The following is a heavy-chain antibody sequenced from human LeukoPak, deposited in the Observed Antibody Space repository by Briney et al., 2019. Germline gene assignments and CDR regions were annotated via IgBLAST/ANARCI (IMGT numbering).Heavy chain of an antibody. CDR3: ARASAYYDILTGAAYYYYYGMDV. J-gene: IGHJ6*02. CDR2: INHSGST. Sequence: SETLSLTCAVYGGSFSGYYWSWIRQPPGKGLEWIGEINHSGSTNYNPSLKSRVTISVDTSKNQFSLKLSSVTAADTAVYYCARASAYYDILTGAAYYYYYGMDVWGQGTTVTVSS. D-gene: IGHD3-9*01. CDR1: GGSFSGYY. V-gene: IGHV4-34*01.